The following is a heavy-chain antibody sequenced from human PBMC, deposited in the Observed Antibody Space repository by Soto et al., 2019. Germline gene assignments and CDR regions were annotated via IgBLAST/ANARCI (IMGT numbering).Heavy chain of an antibody. V-gene: IGHV3-30*03. Sequence: QVQLVESGGGVVQPGRSLRLSCAASGFTFSSYGMHWVRQAPGKGLEWVAVISYDGSNKYYADSVKGRFIISRDNSKNTLYLQMNSLRAEDTAVYYCATGVRYYYGMDVWGQGTTVTVSS. CDR2: ISYDGSNK. CDR3: ATGVRYYYGMDV. J-gene: IGHJ6*02. D-gene: IGHD3-10*01. CDR1: GFTFSSYG.